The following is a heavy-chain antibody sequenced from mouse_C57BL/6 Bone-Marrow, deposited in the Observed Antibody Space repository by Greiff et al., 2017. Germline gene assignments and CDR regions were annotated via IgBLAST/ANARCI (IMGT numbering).Heavy chain of an antibody. V-gene: IGHV1-81*01. J-gene: IGHJ4*01. CDR1: GYTFTSYG. Sequence: QVQLQQSGAELARPGASVKLSCKASGYTFTSYGISWVKQRTGQGLEWIGEIYSRSGNTYYNEKFKGKATLSADKSSSIVYMELRRLTSENSAVYFCVGRYYAMDYWGQGTSVTVSS. CDR2: IYSRSGNT. CDR3: VGRYYAMDY.